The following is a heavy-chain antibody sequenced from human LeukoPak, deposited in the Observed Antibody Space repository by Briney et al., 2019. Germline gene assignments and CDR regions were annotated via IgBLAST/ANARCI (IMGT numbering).Heavy chain of an antibody. Sequence: GGSLRLSCAASGFTFSSYEMNWVRQAPGKGLEWVSYISSSGSTIYYADSVKGRFTISRDNAKNSLYLQMNSLRAEDTAVYHCARATDYGDYVDYWGQGTLVTVSS. V-gene: IGHV3-48*03. CDR1: GFTFSSYE. D-gene: IGHD4-17*01. CDR3: ARATDYGDYVDY. J-gene: IGHJ4*02. CDR2: ISSSGSTI.